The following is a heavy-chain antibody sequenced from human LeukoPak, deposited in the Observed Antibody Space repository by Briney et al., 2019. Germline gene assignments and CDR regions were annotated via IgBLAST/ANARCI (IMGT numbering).Heavy chain of an antibody. J-gene: IGHJ3*02. V-gene: IGHV3-21*01. Sequence: GGSLRLSCAASGFTFSSYSMNWVRQAPGKGLEWVSSISSSSSYIYYADSVKGRFTISRDNAKNSLYLQMNSLRAEDTAVYYCATQGRPFDWFHAFDIWGQGTMVTVSS. CDR3: ATQGRPFDWFHAFDI. D-gene: IGHD3-9*01. CDR1: GFTFSSYS. CDR2: ISSSSSYI.